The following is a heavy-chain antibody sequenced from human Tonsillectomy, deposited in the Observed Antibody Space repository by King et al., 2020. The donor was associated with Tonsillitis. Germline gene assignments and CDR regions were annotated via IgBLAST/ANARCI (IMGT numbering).Heavy chain of an antibody. CDR2: IKPDGSEK. V-gene: IGHV3-7*03. Sequence: EESGGGLVRPGGSLRLSCAASGFTFSNYWMSWVRPAPGKGLEWVANIKPDGSEKYYVDSVKDRFTISRDNAKNSLYLQMNSLRAEDTAVYYCARAPPRIVGATDFDYWGQGTLVTVSS. J-gene: IGHJ4*02. D-gene: IGHD1-26*01. CDR3: ARAPPRIVGATDFDY. CDR1: GFTFSNYW.